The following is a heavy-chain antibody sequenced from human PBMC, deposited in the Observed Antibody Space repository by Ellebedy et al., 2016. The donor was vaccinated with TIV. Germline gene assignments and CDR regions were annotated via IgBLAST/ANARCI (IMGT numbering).Heavy chain of an antibody. V-gene: IGHV1-18*01. CDR2: ISAYNGNT. CDR3: ARARGAIAENFDF. Sequence: AASMKVSCKASGYTFTSYGISWVRQAPGQGLEWMGWISAYNGNTNYAQKLQGRVTMTTDTATSTAYMELSSLRSEDTAVFYCARARGAIAENFDFWGQGTLVTVSS. CDR1: GYTFTSYG. J-gene: IGHJ4*02. D-gene: IGHD3-10*01.